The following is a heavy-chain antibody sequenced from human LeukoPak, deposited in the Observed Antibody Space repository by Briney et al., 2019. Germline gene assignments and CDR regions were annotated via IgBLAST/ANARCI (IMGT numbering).Heavy chain of an antibody. CDR2: IWHSGST. Sequence: SETLSLTCTVSGDSINRGYWWSWVRQAPGKGLEWIGQIWHSGSTNYNPSLTTRVTISIDKSKNHFSLKLTSATAADTAVYYCARRTTVTIPFGYWGQGTLVTVSS. D-gene: IGHD4-11*01. J-gene: IGHJ4*02. CDR3: ARRTTVTIPFGY. V-gene: IGHV4-4*02. CDR1: GDSINRGYW.